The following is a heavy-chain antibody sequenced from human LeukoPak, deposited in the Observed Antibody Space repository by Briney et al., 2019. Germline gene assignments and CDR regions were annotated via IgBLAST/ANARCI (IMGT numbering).Heavy chain of an antibody. CDR3: AREQAAAGTLSDAFDI. CDR2: IRYDGSNK. V-gene: IGHV3-30*02. Sequence: GGSLRLSCAASGFTFSSYGMHWVRQAPGKGLEWVAFIRYDGSNKYYADSVKGRFTISRDNSKNTLYLQMNSLRAEDTAVYYCAREQAAAGTLSDAFDIWGQGTMVTVSS. CDR1: GFTFSSYG. D-gene: IGHD6-13*01. J-gene: IGHJ3*02.